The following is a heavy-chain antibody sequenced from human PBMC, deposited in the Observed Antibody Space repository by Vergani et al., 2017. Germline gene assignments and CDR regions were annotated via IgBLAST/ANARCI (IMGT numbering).Heavy chain of an antibody. CDR2: IKNTGDSN. J-gene: IGHJ4*02. CDR3: AKGDSIAVAGLVDY. V-gene: IGHV3-23*01. CDR1: GFTFSSHA. Sequence: EVQLLQSEGAVVQPGGSLRLSCVASGFTFSSHAMSWVRQGHGQGLEWVSSIKNTGDSNHYADSVKGRFTISRDKSKNTLYLQMNSLRVEETAVYYCAKGDSIAVAGLVDYWSQGTLVTVSS. D-gene: IGHD6-19*01.